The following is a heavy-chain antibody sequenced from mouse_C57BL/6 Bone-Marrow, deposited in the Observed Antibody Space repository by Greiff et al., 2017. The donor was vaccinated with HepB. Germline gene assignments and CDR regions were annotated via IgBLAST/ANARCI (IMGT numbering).Heavy chain of an antibody. CDR1: GFTFSDYY. CDR3: ARDSYGSNLDY. CDR2: INYDGSST. J-gene: IGHJ2*01. V-gene: IGHV5-16*01. D-gene: IGHD1-1*01. Sequence: VMLVESEGGLAQPGSSMKLSCTASGFTFSDYYMAWVRQVPEKGLEWVANINYDGSSTYYLDSLKSRFIISRDNAKNILYLQMSSLKSEDTATYYCARDSYGSNLDYWGQGTTLTVSS.